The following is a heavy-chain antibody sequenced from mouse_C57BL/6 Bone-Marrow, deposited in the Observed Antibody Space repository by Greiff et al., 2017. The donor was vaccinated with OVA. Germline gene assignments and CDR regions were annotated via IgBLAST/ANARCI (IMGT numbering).Heavy chain of an antibody. CDR2: ISTLAYSI. CDR1: GFTFTDYG. V-gene: IGHV5-15*01. J-gene: IGHJ4*01. Sequence: EVKLVESGGGLVQPGASLKLSCAASGFTFTDYGMAWVRQAPRQGPEWVAFISTLAYSIYYADTVTGRFTISRENAKNTLYLEMSSLRSEDTAMYYCARQQRDDYAMDYWGQGTSLTVSS. CDR3: ARQQRDDYAMDY.